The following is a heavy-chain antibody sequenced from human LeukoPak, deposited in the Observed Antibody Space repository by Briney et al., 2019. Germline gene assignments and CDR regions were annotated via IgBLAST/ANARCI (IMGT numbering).Heavy chain of an antibody. D-gene: IGHD2-21*01. CDR1: GGSISSYY. J-gene: IGHJ3*02. Sequence: MTSETLSLTCTVSGGSISSYYWSWIRQPPGKGLEWIGYIYYSGSTNYNPSLKSRVTISVDTSKNQFSLKLSSVTAADTAVYYCARGIVGDAFDIWGQGTMVTVSS. CDR2: IYYSGST. CDR3: ARGIVGDAFDI. V-gene: IGHV4-59*01.